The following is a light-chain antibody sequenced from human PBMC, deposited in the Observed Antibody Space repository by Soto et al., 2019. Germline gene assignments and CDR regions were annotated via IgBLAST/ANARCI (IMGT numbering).Light chain of an antibody. CDR3: SSYAGSYTLV. Sequence: QSALTQPRSVSGSPAQSVTISCTGTSNDVGGYNFVSWYQQHPGKVPKLFIYDVSRRPSGVPDRFSGSKSGNTASLTISGLQAEDEADYYCSSYAGSYTLVFGGGTKLTVL. CDR1: SNDVGGYNF. CDR2: DVS. V-gene: IGLV2-11*01. J-gene: IGLJ2*01.